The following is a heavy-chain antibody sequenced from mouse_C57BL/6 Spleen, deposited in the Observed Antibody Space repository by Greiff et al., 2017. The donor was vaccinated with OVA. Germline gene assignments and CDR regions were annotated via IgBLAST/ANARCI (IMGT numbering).Heavy chain of an antibody. CDR3: ARLRDYDVGDAMDY. Sequence: EVQLQQSGPELVKPGASVKISCKASGYTFTDYYMNWVKQSHGKSLEWIGDINPNNGGTSYNQKFKGKATLTVDKSSSTAYMELRSLTSEDSAVYYCARLRDYDVGDAMDYWGQGTSVTVSS. J-gene: IGHJ4*01. D-gene: IGHD2-4*01. CDR1: GYTFTDYY. CDR2: INPNNGGT. V-gene: IGHV1-26*01.